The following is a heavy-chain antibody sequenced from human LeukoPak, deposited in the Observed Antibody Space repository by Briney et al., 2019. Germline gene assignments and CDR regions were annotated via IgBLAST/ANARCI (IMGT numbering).Heavy chain of an antibody. CDR1: GGTFSSYA. J-gene: IGHJ2*01. CDR3: ARDQFPREWYFDL. D-gene: IGHD1-26*01. CDR2: IIPIFGTA. Sequence: EASVKVSCKASGGTFSSYAISWVRQAPGQGLEWMGGIIPIFGTANYAQKFQGRVTITADESTSTAYMELSSLRSEDTAVYYCARDQFPREWYFDLWGRGTLVTVSS. V-gene: IGHV1-69*13.